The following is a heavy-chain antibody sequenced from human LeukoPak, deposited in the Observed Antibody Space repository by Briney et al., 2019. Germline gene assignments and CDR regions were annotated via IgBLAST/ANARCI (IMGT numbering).Heavy chain of an antibody. V-gene: IGHV3-30*18. D-gene: IGHD6-19*01. CDR1: GFTFSSYW. CDR3: AKDLRIWNIAVAGAFDY. J-gene: IGHJ4*02. Sequence: PGGSLRLSCVASGFTFSSYWMSWVRQAPGEGLEWVAIISYDGSNKYYADSVKGRFTISRDNSKNTLYLQMNSLRAEDTAVYYCAKDLRIWNIAVAGAFDYWGQGTLVTVS. CDR2: ISYDGSNK.